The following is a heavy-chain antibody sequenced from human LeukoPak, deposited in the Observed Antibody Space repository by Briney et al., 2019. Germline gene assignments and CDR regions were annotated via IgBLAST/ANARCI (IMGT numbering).Heavy chain of an antibody. CDR3: ASRVYGLGSFNY. J-gene: IGHJ4*01. V-gene: IGHV4-39*01. Sequence: SETLSLTCTVSGDSISSTSYYWDWIRQPPGKGLEWIGSIYNSGTTYYNPSLKSRITISVDTSKNQFSLKVSSVTAADTAVYYCASRVYGLGSFNYWGQGTLVTVSS. D-gene: IGHD3-10*01. CDR2: IYNSGTT. CDR1: GDSISSTSYY.